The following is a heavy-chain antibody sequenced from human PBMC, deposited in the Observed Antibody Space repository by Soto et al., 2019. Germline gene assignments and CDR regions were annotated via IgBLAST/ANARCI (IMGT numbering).Heavy chain of an antibody. CDR3: AKDAGGYSGYDRPFDY. V-gene: IGHV3-23*01. CDR2: ISGSGGST. Sequence: GGSLRLSCVASGFTFSSYAMSWVRQAPGKGLEWVSAISGSGGSTYYADSVKGRFTISRDNSKNTLYLQMNSLRAEDTAVYYCAKDAGGYSGYDRPFDYWGQGTLVTVSS. D-gene: IGHD5-12*01. J-gene: IGHJ4*02. CDR1: GFTFSSYA.